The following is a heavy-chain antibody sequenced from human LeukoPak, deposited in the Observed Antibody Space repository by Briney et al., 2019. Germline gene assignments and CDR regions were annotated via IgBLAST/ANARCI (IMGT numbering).Heavy chain of an antibody. Sequence: NSGGTNYAQKFQGRVTMTRDTSISTAYMELSRLRSDDTAVYYCARDRGYCSGGSCFDAFDIWGQGTMVTVSS. D-gene: IGHD2-15*01. J-gene: IGHJ3*02. CDR3: ARDRGYCSGGSCFDAFDI. V-gene: IGHV1-2*02. CDR2: NSGGT.